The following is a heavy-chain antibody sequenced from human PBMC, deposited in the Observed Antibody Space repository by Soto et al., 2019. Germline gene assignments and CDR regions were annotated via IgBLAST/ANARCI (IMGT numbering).Heavy chain of an antibody. D-gene: IGHD3-22*01. J-gene: IGHJ4*02. CDR1: GFTFSSYG. CDR2: ISDDGTNK. Sequence: PGGSLRLSCAASGFTFSSYGMHWVRQAPGKGLEWVAVISDDGTNKYYADSVKGRFTISRDNSKNMLYLQMNSLRAEDTAMYYCAKDQSTMIVLVPVDFWGQGTLVTVSS. CDR3: AKDQSTMIVLVPVDF. V-gene: IGHV3-30*18.